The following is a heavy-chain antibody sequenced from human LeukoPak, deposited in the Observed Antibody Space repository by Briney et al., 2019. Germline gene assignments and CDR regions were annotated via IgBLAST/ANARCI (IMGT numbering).Heavy chain of an antibody. V-gene: IGHV3-21*01. J-gene: IGHJ5*02. CDR3: ARALWTFSNWFDP. Sequence: PGGSLRLSCAASGFTFSSYSMNWVRQAPGKGLEWVSSISSSSSYIYYADSVKGRFTISRDNAKNSLYLQMNSLRAEDTAVYYCARALWTFSNWFDPWGQGTLVTVSS. D-gene: IGHD3/OR15-3a*01. CDR2: ISSSSSYI. CDR1: GFTFSSYS.